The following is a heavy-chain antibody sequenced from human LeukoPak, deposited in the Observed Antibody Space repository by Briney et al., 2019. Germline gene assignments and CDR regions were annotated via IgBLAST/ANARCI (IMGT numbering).Heavy chain of an antibody. CDR2: ISSSGNII. D-gene: IGHD3-22*01. Sequence: GGSLRLSCAGSGFIFSDYYMNWIRQAPGKGLEWVSYISSSGNIIHYADSVKGRFTISRDNAKNSLYLQMNSLRAEDTAVYYCARDLSQEYSSGYGCFGYWGQGTLVTVSS. J-gene: IGHJ4*02. CDR1: GFIFSDYY. V-gene: IGHV3-11*01. CDR3: ARDLSQEYSSGYGCFGY.